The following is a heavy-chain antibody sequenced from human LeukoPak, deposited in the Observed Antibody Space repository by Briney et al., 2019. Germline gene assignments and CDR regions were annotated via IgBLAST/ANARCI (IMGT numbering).Heavy chain of an antibody. D-gene: IGHD5-24*01. CDR3: ARDGRGFDY. Sequence: ASVTVSCKASVYNFATDGICWVRRAPGQGLEWVGWISTKKGNTNYAQKLEGRVTISADTSTSTAYMELRSLRSDDTAVYYCARDGRGFDYWGQGTLVSVSS. CDR1: VYNFATDG. J-gene: IGHJ4*02. CDR2: ISTKKGNT. V-gene: IGHV1-18*01.